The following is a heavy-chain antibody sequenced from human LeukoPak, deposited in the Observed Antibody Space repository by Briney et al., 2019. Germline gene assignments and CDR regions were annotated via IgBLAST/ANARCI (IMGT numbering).Heavy chain of an antibody. J-gene: IGHJ5*02. Sequence: GGSLTLSCAASGFTFSDYYMSWIRQAPGKGLEWVSYISSSSSNIYYADSVNGRFTISRDNAKNSLYLQMNSLRAEDTAVYYCARDQSPATGWFDPWGPRNLVTVPS. CDR2: ISSSSSNI. D-gene: IGHD2-2*01. CDR1: GFTFSDYY. CDR3: ARDQSPATGWFDP. V-gene: IGHV3-11*01.